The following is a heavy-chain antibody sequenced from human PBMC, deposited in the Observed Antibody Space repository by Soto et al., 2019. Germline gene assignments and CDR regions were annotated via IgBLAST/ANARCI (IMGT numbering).Heavy chain of an antibody. D-gene: IGHD4-17*01. V-gene: IGHV4-4*02. Sequence: PSETLSLTGAVSGGSISSSNWWSWVRQPPGKGLEWIGEIYHSGSTNYNPSLKSRVTISVDKSKNQFSLKLSSVTAADTAVYYCARDKGDYDRGLDYWGQGTLVTVSS. CDR2: IYHSGST. CDR3: ARDKGDYDRGLDY. CDR1: GGSISSSNW. J-gene: IGHJ4*02.